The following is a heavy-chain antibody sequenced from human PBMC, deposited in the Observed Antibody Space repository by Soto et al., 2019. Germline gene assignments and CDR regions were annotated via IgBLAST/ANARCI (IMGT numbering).Heavy chain of an antibody. J-gene: IGHJ6*02. CDR3: ARCGFGGAGYYGMDV. CDR2: IYYSGST. V-gene: IGHV4-59*01. CDR1: GGSISSYY. D-gene: IGHD3-10*01. Sequence: SETLSLTCTVSGGSISSYYWSWIRQPPGKGLEWIGYIYYSGSTNYNPSLKSRVTISVDTSKNQFSLKLSSVTAADTAVYYCARCGFGGAGYYGMDVWGQGTTVTVS.